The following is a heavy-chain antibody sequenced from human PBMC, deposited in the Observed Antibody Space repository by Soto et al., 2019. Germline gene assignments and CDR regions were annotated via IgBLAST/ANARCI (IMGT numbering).Heavy chain of an antibody. V-gene: IGHV4-34*01. CDR3: ATERKPGIAGAVGVDSFDI. D-gene: IGHD6-19*01. CDR1: GGSFSGCY. Sequence: SETLSLTCAVYGGSFSGCYWSWIRQPPGKGLEWIGEINHSGSTNYNPSLKSRVTISVDTSNNQFSLKLSSVPAADTAVYYCATERKPGIAGAVGVDSFDIWGQGTMVTVSS. CDR2: INHSGST. J-gene: IGHJ3*02.